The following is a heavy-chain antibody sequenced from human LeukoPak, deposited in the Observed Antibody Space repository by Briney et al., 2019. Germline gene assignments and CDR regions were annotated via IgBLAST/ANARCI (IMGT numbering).Heavy chain of an antibody. V-gene: IGHV3-7*04. CDR2: IKQDGSEK. CDR1: GFTFSSYW. J-gene: IGHJ5*02. CDR3: ARGGIHDQLLCGS. D-gene: IGHD2-2*01. Sequence: PGGSLRLSCAASGFTFSSYWMSWVRQAPGKGLEWVANIKQDGSEKYYVDSVKGRFTISRDNAKNSLYLQMNSLRAEDTAVYYCARGGIHDQLLCGSWGQGTLVTVSS.